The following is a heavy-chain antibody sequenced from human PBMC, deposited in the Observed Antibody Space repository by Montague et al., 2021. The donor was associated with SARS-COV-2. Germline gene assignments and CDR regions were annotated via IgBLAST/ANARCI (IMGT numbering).Heavy chain of an antibody. CDR3: ARQLPSYCATNKCYPYYFDG. Sequence: SETLSLTCTVSGGSISSPDHYWGWIRQSPGRGLEWIGSISYTGRTYYNPSLRSRVSFSMDTSKNHFSLSLSSVTVADTAVYFCARQLPSYCATNKCYPYYFDGWGPGGPGHRLL. CDR2: ISYTGRT. D-gene: IGHD2-8*01. V-gene: IGHV4-39*01. J-gene: IGHJ4*02. CDR1: GGSISSPDHY.